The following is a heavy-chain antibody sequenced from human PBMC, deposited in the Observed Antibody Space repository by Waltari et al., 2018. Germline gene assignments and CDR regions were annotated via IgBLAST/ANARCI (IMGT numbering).Heavy chain of an antibody. CDR1: GGSFSGYY. CDR2: INHSGST. Sequence: QVQLQQWGAGLLKPSETLSLTCAVYGGSFSGYYWSWIRQPPGKGLEWIGEINHSGSTNYNPSRKSRVTISVDTSKNQFSLKLSSVTAADTAVYYCARHGVRYYDFWSGQPPAFDIWGQGTMVTVSS. CDR3: ARHGVRYYDFWSGQPPAFDI. D-gene: IGHD3-3*01. J-gene: IGHJ3*02. V-gene: IGHV4-34*01.